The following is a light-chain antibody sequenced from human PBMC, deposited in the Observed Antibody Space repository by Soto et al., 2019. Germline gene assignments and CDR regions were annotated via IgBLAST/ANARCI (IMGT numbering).Light chain of an antibody. V-gene: IGKV4-1*01. CDR2: WAS. Sequence: DIVMTQSPDSLTVSLGERATINCKSNQTVLYRSNNQNYLAWYQQKPGQPPELLIYWASTRESGVPDRFSGSGSGTDFALTISNLQAEDVAVYFCQQYYSSPPTFGGGTKVEIK. CDR3: QQYYSSPPT. J-gene: IGKJ4*01. CDR1: QTVLYRSNNQNY.